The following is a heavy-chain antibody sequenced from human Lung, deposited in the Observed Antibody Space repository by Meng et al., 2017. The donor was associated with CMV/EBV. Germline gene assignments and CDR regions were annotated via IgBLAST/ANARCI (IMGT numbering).Heavy chain of an antibody. Sequence: ASXXVSXKTSGYKFTDYYLHWVRQAPGQGLEWMGWLNPESGGTNSAQKFKGRVTMTRDTSITEAYMELSRLTSDDTAVYFCARGADSSSWYSPYDSWGQGTLVTVSS. CDR2: LNPESGGT. J-gene: IGHJ4*02. V-gene: IGHV1-2*02. CDR1: GYKFTDYY. CDR3: ARGADSSSWYSPYDS. D-gene: IGHD6-13*01.